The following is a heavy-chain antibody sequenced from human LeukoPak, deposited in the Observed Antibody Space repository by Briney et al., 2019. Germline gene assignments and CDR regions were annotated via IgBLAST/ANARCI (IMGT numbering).Heavy chain of an antibody. V-gene: IGHV3-30-3*01. CDR2: ILFDGSNK. CDR3: AREGYYGSGSPPSLYFDY. D-gene: IGHD3-10*01. J-gene: IGHJ4*02. Sequence: PGGSLRLSCAASGFTFSSYTIHWVRQPPGKGLEWVAVILFDGSNKYYADSVKGRFTISRDNSRSTLYLQMNSLRPEDTAIYYCAREGYYGSGSPPSLYFDYWGQGTLVTVSS. CDR1: GFTFSSYT.